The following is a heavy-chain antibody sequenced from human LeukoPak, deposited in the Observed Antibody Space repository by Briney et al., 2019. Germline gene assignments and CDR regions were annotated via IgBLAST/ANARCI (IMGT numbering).Heavy chain of an antibody. D-gene: IGHD4-17*01. Sequence: GASVKVSCKASGYTFTSYGISWVRQAPGQGLEWMGWISAYNGNTNYAQKLQGRVTMTTDTSTSTAYMELRSLRSDDTAVYYCASCLAGVYGDYVFELGYWGQGTLVTVSS. CDR3: ASCLAGVYGDYVFELGY. CDR2: ISAYNGNT. V-gene: IGHV1-18*01. CDR1: GYTFTSYG. J-gene: IGHJ4*02.